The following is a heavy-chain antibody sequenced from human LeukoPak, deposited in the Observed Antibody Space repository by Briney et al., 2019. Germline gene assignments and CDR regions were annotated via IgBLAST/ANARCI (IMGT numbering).Heavy chain of an antibody. J-gene: IGHJ4*02. V-gene: IGHV1-2*02. CDR3: ARDLTTIDGIAWYYFEN. CDR2: INPNTVGT. Sequence: AAVKVSCKASGYTFTDHYIHWVGQAPGQGFEWMGWINPNTVGTDYAQKFQDRIATSTYTSISTAYMELSRLRSDDTALYYCARDLTTIDGIAWYYFENWGQGTLVTVS. D-gene: IGHD4-17*01. CDR1: GYTFTDHY.